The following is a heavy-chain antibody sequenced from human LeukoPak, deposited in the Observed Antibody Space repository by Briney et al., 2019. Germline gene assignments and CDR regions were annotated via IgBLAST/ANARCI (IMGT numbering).Heavy chain of an antibody. CDR1: GFTFSSYA. D-gene: IGHD6-19*01. V-gene: IGHV3-23*01. Sequence: GGSLRLSCAASGFTFSSYAMSWVRQAPGKGLEWVSAISGSGGSTYYADSVKGRFTISRDNSKNTLYLQMNSLRAEDTAVYYCAKDRALAVAGNWFDPWGQGTLVTVSS. CDR3: AKDRALAVAGNWFDP. CDR2: ISGSGGST. J-gene: IGHJ5*02.